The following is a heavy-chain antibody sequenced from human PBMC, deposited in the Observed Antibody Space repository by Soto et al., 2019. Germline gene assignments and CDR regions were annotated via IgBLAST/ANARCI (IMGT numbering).Heavy chain of an antibody. CDR3: ARVPRDSSGYYQLNWFDP. J-gene: IGHJ5*02. V-gene: IGHV5-51*01. CDR2: IYPGDSDT. CDR1: GYSFTSYW. Sequence: EESLKISCKGSGYSFTSYWIGWVRQMPGKGLEWMGIIYPGDSDTRYSPSFQGQVTISADKSISTAYLQWSSLKASDTAMYYCARVPRDSSGYYQLNWFDPWGQGTLVTVSS. D-gene: IGHD3-22*01.